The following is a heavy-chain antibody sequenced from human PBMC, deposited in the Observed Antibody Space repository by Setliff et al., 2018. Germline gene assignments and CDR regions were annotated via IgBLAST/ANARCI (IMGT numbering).Heavy chain of an antibody. CDR3: ARDKWVLVRTHNYYYVDI. V-gene: IGHV4-4*07. J-gene: IGHJ6*03. CDR1: GGSFNAYS. D-gene: IGHD3-10*01. Sequence: SETLSLTCTVSGGSFNAYSWTWIRQSAGKGLEWIGRMHNSGSTNYNSFFQGRVSISVDESKTQCSLNLYSVTAADAATYYCARDKWVLVRTHNYYYVDIWGKGTTVTVSS. CDR2: MHNSGST.